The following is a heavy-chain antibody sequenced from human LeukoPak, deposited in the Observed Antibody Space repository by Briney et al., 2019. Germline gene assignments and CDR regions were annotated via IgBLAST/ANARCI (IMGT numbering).Heavy chain of an antibody. D-gene: IGHD3-10*01. CDR3: AKDRTLRRVWFGELYFDY. CDR2: ISYDGSNK. J-gene: IGHJ4*02. Sequence: GGSLRLSCAASGFTFSSYGMHWVRQAPGKGLEWVAVISYDGSNKYYADSVKGRFTISRDNSKNTLYLQMNSLRAEDTAVYYCAKDRTLRRVWFGELYFDYWGQGTLVTVSS. V-gene: IGHV3-30*18. CDR1: GFTFSSYG.